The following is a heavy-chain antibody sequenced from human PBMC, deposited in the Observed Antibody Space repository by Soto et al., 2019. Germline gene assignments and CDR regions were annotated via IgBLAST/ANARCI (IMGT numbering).Heavy chain of an antibody. CDR2: INAGNGNT. CDR1: GYTFTSYA. J-gene: IGHJ6*02. V-gene: IGHV1-3*01. Sequence: ASVKVSCKASGYTFTSYAMHWVRQAPGQRLEWMGWINAGNGNTKYSQKFQGRVTITRDTSASTAYMELSSLRSEDTAVYYCASGDYYGSGSSPYYYSGMDVWGQGTTVTVSS. D-gene: IGHD3-10*01. CDR3: ASGDYYGSGSSPYYYSGMDV.